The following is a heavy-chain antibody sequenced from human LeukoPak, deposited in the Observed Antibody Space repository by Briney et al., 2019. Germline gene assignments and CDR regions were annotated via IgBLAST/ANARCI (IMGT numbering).Heavy chain of an antibody. V-gene: IGHV3-21*01. J-gene: IGHJ4*02. Sequence: GGSLRLSCAASGFTFSSYSMNWVRQAPGKGLEWVSSISSSSSYIYYADSVKGRFTIPRDDAKHSLYLQMDSLRAEDTAVYYCARKLRATVTAYFSDFDYWGQGTLVTVSS. CDR1: GFTFSSYS. CDR3: ARKLRATVTAYFSDFDY. CDR2: ISSSSSYI. D-gene: IGHD2-21*02.